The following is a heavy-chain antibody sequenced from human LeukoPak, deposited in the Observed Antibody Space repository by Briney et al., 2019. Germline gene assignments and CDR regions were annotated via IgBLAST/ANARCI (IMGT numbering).Heavy chain of an antibody. CDR3: AKLRGTWMITFGGAIDY. V-gene: IGHV3-30*04. CDR1: GFTFSSYA. D-gene: IGHD3-16*01. J-gene: IGHJ4*02. CDR2: ISYDGSTK. Sequence: GRSLRLSCAASGFTFSSYAMHWVRQAPGKGLEWVTVISYDGSTKYYADSVKGRFTISRDNSKNTLYLQMNSLRAEGTATYYCAKLRGTWMITFGGAIDYWGQGTLVTVSS.